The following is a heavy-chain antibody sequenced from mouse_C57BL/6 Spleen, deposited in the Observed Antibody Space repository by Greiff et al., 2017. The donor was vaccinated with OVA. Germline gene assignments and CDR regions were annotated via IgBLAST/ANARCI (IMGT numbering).Heavy chain of an antibody. V-gene: IGHV1-42*01. D-gene: IGHD1-1*01. CDR3: ARGVFYYGSSYWYFDV. CDR1: GYSFTGYY. Sequence: EVQLVESGPELVKPGASVKISCKASGYSFTGYYMNWVKQSPEKSLEWIGEINPSTGGTTYNQKFKAKATLTVDKSSSTAYMQLKSLTSEDSAVYYCARGVFYYGSSYWYFDVWGTGTTVTVSS. CDR2: INPSTGGT. J-gene: IGHJ1*03.